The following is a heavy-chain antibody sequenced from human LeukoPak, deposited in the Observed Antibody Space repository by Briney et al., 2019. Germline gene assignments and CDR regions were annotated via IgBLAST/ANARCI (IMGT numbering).Heavy chain of an antibody. CDR3: ARAGIVVVVAASGTETGGMDV. D-gene: IGHD2-15*01. J-gene: IGHJ6*02. Sequence: GGSLRLSCAASGFTFSSYSMNWVRQAPGKGLEWVSSISSSSSYIYYADSVKGRFTISRDNAKNSLNLQMNSLRAEDTAVYYCARAGIVVVVAASGTETGGMDVWGQGTTVTVSS. V-gene: IGHV3-21*01. CDR2: ISSSSSYI. CDR1: GFTFSSYS.